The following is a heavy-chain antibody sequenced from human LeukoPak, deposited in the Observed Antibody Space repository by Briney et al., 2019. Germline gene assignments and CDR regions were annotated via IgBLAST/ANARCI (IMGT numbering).Heavy chain of an antibody. D-gene: IGHD2-2*01. CDR3: ASGRLIVVVPAAITY. CDR1: EFTFSDYY. V-gene: IGHV3-11*01. J-gene: IGHJ4*02. CDR2: ISSSGNTI. Sequence: PGGSLRLSCAASEFTFSDYYMSWIRQAPGKGLEWVSYISSSGNTIYYADSVKGRFTISRDTSKNTVSLQMNSLRAEDTAVYYCASGRLIVVVPAAITYWGQGTLVTVSS.